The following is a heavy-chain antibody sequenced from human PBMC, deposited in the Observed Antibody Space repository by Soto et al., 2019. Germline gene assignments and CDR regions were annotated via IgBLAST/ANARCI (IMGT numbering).Heavy chain of an antibody. V-gene: IGHV4-59*08. Sequence: QVQLQESGPGLVKPSETLSLTCTVSGGSISSYYWSWIRQPPGKGLEWIGYIYYSGSTNYNPSLKSRVTISVDTSKNQFSLKLSSVTAADTAVYYCAGLTTYNWGPASSWGQGTLVTVSS. CDR1: GGSISSYY. D-gene: IGHD7-27*01. J-gene: IGHJ4*02. CDR3: AGLTTYNWGPASS. CDR2: IYYSGST.